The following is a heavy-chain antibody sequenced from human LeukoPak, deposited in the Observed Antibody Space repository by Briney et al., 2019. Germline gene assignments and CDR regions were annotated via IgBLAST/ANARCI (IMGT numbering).Heavy chain of an antibody. CDR3: ASGYYGDYVAASSAEYFQH. V-gene: IGHV4-59*08. CDR1: GGSISSYY. D-gene: IGHD4-17*01. Sequence: PSETLSLTCTVSGGSISSYYWSWIRQPPGKGLEWIGYIYYSGSTNYNPSLKSRVTISVDTSKNQFSLKLSSVTAADTAVYYCASGYYGDYVAASSAEYFQHWGQGTLVTVSS. J-gene: IGHJ1*01. CDR2: IYYSGST.